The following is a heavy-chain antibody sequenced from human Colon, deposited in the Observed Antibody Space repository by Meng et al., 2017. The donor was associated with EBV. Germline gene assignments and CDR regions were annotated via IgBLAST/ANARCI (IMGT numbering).Heavy chain of an antibody. J-gene: IGHJ4*02. CDR1: GGSVSSCGYY. V-gene: IGHV4-31*03. CDR2: IYYSGST. Sequence: HVQLPESGPGLVKPSQTLSLTCTVSGGSVSSCGYYWTWIRQHPGKGLEWFGHIYYSGSTFYNPSLKRRVIISIDTSKNQFSLNLRSVTAADTAVYYCARVSSGWDYFDYWGQGTLVTVSS. D-gene: IGHD6-19*01. CDR3: ARVSSGWDYFDY.